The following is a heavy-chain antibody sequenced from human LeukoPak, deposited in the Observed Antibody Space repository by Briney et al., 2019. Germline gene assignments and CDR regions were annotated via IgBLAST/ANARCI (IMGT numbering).Heavy chain of an antibody. V-gene: IGHV3-15*07. J-gene: IGHJ6*02. CDR3: TTEMVRGVIGYYCYGMDV. CDR2: IKSKTDGGTT. CDR1: GFTFSNAW. D-gene: IGHD3-10*01. Sequence: GGSLRLSCAASGFTFSNAWMNWVRQAPGKGLEWAGRIKSKTDGGTTDYAAPVKGRFTISRDDSKNTLYLQMNSLKTEDTAVYYCTTEMVRGVIGYYCYGMDVWGQGTTVTVSS.